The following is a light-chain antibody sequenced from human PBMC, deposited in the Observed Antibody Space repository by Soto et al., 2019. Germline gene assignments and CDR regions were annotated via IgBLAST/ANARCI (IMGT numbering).Light chain of an antibody. CDR2: GAS. CDR1: QSVSSSY. J-gene: IGKJ4*01. V-gene: IGKV3-20*01. CDR3: QQYGSSALT. Sequence: EIVLTQSPGTLSLSPGERATLSCRASQSVSSSYLAWYQQKSGQAPRLLIYGASSRATGIPDRFSGSESGTDFTLTITRLEPEDFAVYYCQQYGSSALTFGGGTKVEI.